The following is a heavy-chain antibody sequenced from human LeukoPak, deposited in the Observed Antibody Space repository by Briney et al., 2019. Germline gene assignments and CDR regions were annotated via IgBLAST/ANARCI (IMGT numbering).Heavy chain of an antibody. J-gene: IGHJ6*02. Sequence: PGGSLRLPCAASGFTLSSYAMHWVRQAPGKGLEGVAVISYDGRNKHCADSVKGRFTISRDNSKNTLYLQMNSLRAEDTAVYYCARDGGPVYCSSTSCFRGRYYYYGMDVWGQGTTVTVSS. CDR2: ISYDGRNK. D-gene: IGHD2-2*01. CDR1: GFTLSSYA. V-gene: IGHV3-30-3*01. CDR3: ARDGGPVYCSSTSCFRGRYYYYGMDV.